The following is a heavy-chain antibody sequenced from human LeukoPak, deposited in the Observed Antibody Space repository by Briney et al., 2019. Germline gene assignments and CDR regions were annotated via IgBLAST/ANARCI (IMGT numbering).Heavy chain of an antibody. J-gene: IGHJ4*02. CDR3: ARQPAAGNGGFDY. CDR1: GGSISSSSYY. V-gene: IGHV4-39*01. CDR2: IYYSGST. Sequence: PSETLSLACTVSGGSISSSSYYWGWIRQPPGKGLEWIGSIYYSGSTYYNPSLKSRVTISVDTSKNQFSPKLSSVTAADTAVHYCARQPAAGNGGFDYWGQGTLVTVSS. D-gene: IGHD6-13*01.